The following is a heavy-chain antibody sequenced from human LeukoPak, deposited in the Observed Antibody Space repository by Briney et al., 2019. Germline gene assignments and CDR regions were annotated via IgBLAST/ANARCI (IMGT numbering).Heavy chain of an antibody. Sequence: PGGSLRLSCAASGFTFSSSAMSWVRQAPGKGLEWVSAISGSGGSTYYADSVKGRFTISRDNSKNTLYLQMNSLRAEDTAVYYCAKGLDIVVPYYAMDVWGQGTTVTVSS. CDR3: AKGLDIVVPYYAMDV. CDR1: GFTFSSSA. J-gene: IGHJ6*02. CDR2: ISGSGGST. V-gene: IGHV3-23*01. D-gene: IGHD2-2*01.